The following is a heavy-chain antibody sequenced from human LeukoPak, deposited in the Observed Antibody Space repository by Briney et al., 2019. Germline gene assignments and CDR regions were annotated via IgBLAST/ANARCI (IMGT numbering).Heavy chain of an antibody. CDR3: TRAITYFYGSVTYDWFDS. CDR2: IKSDGST. Sequence: QAGGSLRLSCAASEFTLRNYWMSWVRQAPGKGLVWVARIKSDGSTIYADSVQGRFTISRDNAKNMVYLQMNSLRDDDTAIYYCTRAITYFYGSVTYDWFDSWGQGTRVTVSS. D-gene: IGHD3-10*01. V-gene: IGHV3-74*01. J-gene: IGHJ5*01. CDR1: EFTLRNYW.